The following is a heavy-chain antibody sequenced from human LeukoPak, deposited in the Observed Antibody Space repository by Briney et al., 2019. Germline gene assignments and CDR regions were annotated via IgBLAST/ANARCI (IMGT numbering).Heavy chain of an antibody. CDR3: ARGKNWLDAFDI. CDR2: INPNSGDT. J-gene: IGHJ3*02. CDR1: GYTFIGYY. D-gene: IGHD1-1*01. Sequence: ASVKVSCKASGYTFIGYYMHWVRQAPGQGLEWVGWINPNSGDTNYAQKFQGRVTMTRDMSISTAYMEQSRLRSDDTAMYYCARGKNWLDAFDIWGQGTVVTVSS. V-gene: IGHV1-2*02.